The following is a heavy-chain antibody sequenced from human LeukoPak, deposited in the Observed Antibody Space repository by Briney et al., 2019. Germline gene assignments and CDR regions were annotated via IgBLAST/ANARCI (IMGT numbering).Heavy chain of an antibody. CDR1: GFTFSDYA. D-gene: IGHD3-22*01. Sequence: PGGSLRLSCAGSGFTFSDYAMSWVRQAPGKGLEWVGFIRSKAYGGTKEYAASVKGRFTMSRDDSKSIAYLQMNSLKSEDTAVYYCTSPDYYDSSGPYWDAMWYAFDIWGQGTMVTVSS. CDR2: IRSKAYGGTK. V-gene: IGHV3-49*04. J-gene: IGHJ3*02. CDR3: TSPDYYDSSGPYWDAMWYAFDI.